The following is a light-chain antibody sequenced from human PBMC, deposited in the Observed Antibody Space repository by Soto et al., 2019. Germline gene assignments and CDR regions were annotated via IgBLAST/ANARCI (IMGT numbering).Light chain of an antibody. J-gene: IGLJ1*01. CDR2: GDN. CDR1: TSNIGAPYD. V-gene: IGLV1-40*01. Sequence: QSVLTQPPSVSGAPGPRVSISCTGSTSNIGAPYDVHWYQHLPGTAPKLLIYGDNTRPSGVPDRFSGSKSGTSASLAITRLQAEDEADYYCQSYDISLHNYVFGTGTKLTVL. CDR3: QSYDISLHNYV.